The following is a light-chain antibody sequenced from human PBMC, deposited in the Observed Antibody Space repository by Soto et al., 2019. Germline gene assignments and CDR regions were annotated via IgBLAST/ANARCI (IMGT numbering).Light chain of an antibody. CDR3: CSYAGSNTYV. Sequence: QSVLTQPRSVSGSPGQSVAISCTGTSSDVGGYNYVSWYQQHPGKAPKLMIYDVSKRPSGVPHRFSGSKSGNTASLTISGLQAEDEADYYCCSYAGSNTYVFGTGTKVTVL. V-gene: IGLV2-11*01. CDR2: DVS. CDR1: SSDVGGYNY. J-gene: IGLJ1*01.